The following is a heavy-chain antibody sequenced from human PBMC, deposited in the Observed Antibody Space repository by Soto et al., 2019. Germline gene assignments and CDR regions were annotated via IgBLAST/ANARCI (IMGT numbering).Heavy chain of an antibody. Sequence: QVQLQESGPGLVKPSETLSLTCAVSGGSISSYYWSWIRQPPGQGLEWIGYIYYSGSTNSNPSLRCRVTRSVGTSKSQFSLTLSSVTAADTAVYYCARGNLRGGYSYYYYMYVWGKGTTVTVS. CDR2: IYYSGST. J-gene: IGHJ6*03. CDR1: GGSISSYY. V-gene: IGHV4-59*01. D-gene: IGHD5-18*01. CDR3: ARGNLRGGYSYYYYMYV.